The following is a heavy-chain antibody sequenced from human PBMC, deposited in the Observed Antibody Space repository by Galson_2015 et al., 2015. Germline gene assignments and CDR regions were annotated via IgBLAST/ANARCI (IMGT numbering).Heavy chain of an antibody. CDR1: GFTFSSYA. CDR3: AGQAPPIAAAGTVDY. V-gene: IGHV3-64D*08. J-gene: IGHJ4*02. D-gene: IGHD6-13*01. Sequence: SLRLSCAASGFTFSSYAMHWVRQAPGKGLEYVSAISSNGGSTYYADSVKGRFTISRYNSKTTLYLQMSSLRAEDTAVNYCAGQAPPIAAAGTVDYWGQGTLVTVSS. CDR2: ISSNGGST.